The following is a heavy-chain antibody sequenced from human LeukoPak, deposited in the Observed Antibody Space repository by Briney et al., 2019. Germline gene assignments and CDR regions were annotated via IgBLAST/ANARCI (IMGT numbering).Heavy chain of an antibody. Sequence: GGSLRLSCAASGFTFSSYEMNWVRQAPGKGLEWVSYISSSGSTIYYADSVKGRFTISRDNAKNSLYLQMNSLRAEDTAVYYCARDGAWLRFDDWGQGILVTVSS. V-gene: IGHV3-48*03. CDR1: GFTFSSYE. CDR3: ARDGAWLRFDD. CDR2: ISSSGSTI. D-gene: IGHD5-12*01. J-gene: IGHJ4*02.